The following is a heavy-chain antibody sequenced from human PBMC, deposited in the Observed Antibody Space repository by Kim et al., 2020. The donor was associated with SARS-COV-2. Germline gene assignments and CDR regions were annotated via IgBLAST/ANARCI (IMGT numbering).Heavy chain of an antibody. Sequence: GGSLRLSCVGSGFIFGNYTMTWIRQAPGKGLEMISFITSRNLTNVGSIVTRRVSVDSVKGQYSLYMHITSNTAYQQVDTLCAEDSAVGYCVGYGRAVWG. CDR2: ITSRNLTNVGSIVTRR. J-gene: IGHJ6*02. CDR3: VGYGRAV. CDR1: GFIFGNYT. V-gene: IGHV3-11*04. D-gene: IGHD5-18*01.